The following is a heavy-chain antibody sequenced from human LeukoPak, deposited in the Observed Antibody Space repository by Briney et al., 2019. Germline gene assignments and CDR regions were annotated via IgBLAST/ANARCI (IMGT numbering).Heavy chain of an antibody. V-gene: IGHV1-46*01. CDR3: ARGSGDYVSSGHYFDY. Sequence: EASVKVSCKASGYTFTSYYMHWVRQAPGQGLEWMGIINPSGGSTSYAQKFQGRVTMTRDTSTSTVYMELSSLRSEDTAVYYCARGSGDYVSSGHYFDYWGQGTLVTVSS. J-gene: IGHJ4*02. CDR1: GYTFTSYY. D-gene: IGHD4-17*01. CDR2: INPSGGST.